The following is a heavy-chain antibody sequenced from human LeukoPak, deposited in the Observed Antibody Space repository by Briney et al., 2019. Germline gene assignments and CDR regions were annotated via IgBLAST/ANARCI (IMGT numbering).Heavy chain of an antibody. V-gene: IGHV1-24*01. D-gene: IGHD2-15*01. J-gene: IGHJ5*02. CDR3: ATAVGYCSGGSCYSNWFDP. Sequence: ASVKVSCKASGYTFTRYGISWVRQAPGKGLEWMGGFDPEDGETIYAQKFQGRVTMTEDTSTDTAYMELSSLRSEDTAVYYCATAVGYCSGGSCYSNWFDPWGQGTLVTVSS. CDR1: GYTFTRYG. CDR2: FDPEDGET.